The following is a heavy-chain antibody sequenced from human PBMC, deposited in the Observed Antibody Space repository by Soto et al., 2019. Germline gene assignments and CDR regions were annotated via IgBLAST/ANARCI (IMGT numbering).Heavy chain of an antibody. D-gene: IGHD6-19*01. CDR3: ARRHLAVAVSPWFDP. CDR1: GLSITDSEMG. CDR2: IASSGEK. J-gene: IGHJ5*02. Sequence: QVTLKESGPVLVKPTETLTLRCTVSGLSITDSEMGVSWIRQPPGQPLEWLAHIASSGEKSYRTFLKSRLAISKDTSKSQIVLTMTNMDPADTATYYCARRHLAVAVSPWFDPWGHGSPVTVSS. V-gene: IGHV2-26*01.